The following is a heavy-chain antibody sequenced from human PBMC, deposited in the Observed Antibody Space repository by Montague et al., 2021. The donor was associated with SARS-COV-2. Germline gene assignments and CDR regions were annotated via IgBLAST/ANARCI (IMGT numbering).Heavy chain of an antibody. V-gene: IGHV4-39*01. CDR2: IYYSGSA. J-gene: IGHJ3*02. CDR1: GDSINNSRYY. D-gene: IGHD3-10*01. CDR3: ARLESTRGVIIRGAFHI. Sequence: SETLYLNCSVSGDSINNSRYYWGWIRQPPGKGLEWIGTIYYSGSAYYNPSLKSRVTISGDTSKDQFSLKLNSVTATDTAVYYCARLESTRGVIIRGAFHIWGQGTKVTVSS.